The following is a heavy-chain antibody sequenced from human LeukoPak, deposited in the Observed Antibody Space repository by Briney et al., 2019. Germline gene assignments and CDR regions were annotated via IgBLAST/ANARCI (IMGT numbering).Heavy chain of an antibody. Sequence: GGSLRLSCAASGFTFSSYAMSWVRQAPGKGLEWVSAISGSGGSTDYADSVKGRFTISRDKSKNTLYLQMNSLRAEDTAVYYCAKERGTGGYSYGYNWFDPWGQGTPVTVSS. J-gene: IGHJ5*02. V-gene: IGHV3-23*01. CDR3: AKERGTGGYSYGYNWFDP. D-gene: IGHD5-18*01. CDR2: ISGSGGST. CDR1: GFTFSSYA.